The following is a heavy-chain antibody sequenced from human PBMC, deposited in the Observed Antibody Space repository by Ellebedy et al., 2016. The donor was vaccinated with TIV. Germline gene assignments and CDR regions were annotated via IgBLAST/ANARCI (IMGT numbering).Heavy chain of an antibody. D-gene: IGHD3-22*01. CDR3: ASNPSDPIVVVLTNYFDQ. CDR2: IYYSGST. Sequence: MPGGSLRLSCTVSGGSISSSSYYWGWIRQPPGKGLEWIGSIYYSGSTYYNPSLKSRVTISVDTSKNQFSLKLSSVTAADTAVYYCASNPSDPIVVVLTNYFDQWGQGILVTVSS. V-gene: IGHV4-39*01. CDR1: GGSISSSSYY. J-gene: IGHJ4*02.